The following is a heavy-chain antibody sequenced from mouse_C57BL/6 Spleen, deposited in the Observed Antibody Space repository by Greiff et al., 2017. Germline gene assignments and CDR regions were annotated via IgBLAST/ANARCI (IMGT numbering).Heavy chain of an antibody. CDR2: IDPGDGDT. CDR3: ARWGAGYWYFDV. J-gene: IGHJ1*03. V-gene: IGHV1-82*01. CDR1: GYAFSSSW. Sequence: QVQLQQSGPELVKPGASVKISCKASGYAFSSSWMNWVKQRPGQGLEWIGRIDPGDGDTNYNRKFKGKATMTADTSSSTAYLQISSLTSEDAAVYFCARWGAGYWYFDVWGTGTTVTVSA.